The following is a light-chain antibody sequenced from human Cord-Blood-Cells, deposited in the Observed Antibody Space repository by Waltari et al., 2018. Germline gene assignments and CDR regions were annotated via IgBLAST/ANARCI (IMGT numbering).Light chain of an antibody. CDR2: AAS. CDR3: QQSYSTPPWT. V-gene: IGKV1-39*01. J-gene: IGKJ1*01. CDR1: QSISSY. Sequence: DIQMTQSPSSLSASVGDRVPITCRASQSISSYLNWDQQKPGKAPKLLIYAASSLQSGVPSRFSGSGSGTDFTLTISSLQPEDFATYYCQQSYSTPPWTFGQGTKVEIK.